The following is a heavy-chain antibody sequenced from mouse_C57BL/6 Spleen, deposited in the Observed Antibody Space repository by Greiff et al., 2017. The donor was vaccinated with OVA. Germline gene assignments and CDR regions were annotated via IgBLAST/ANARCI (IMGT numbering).Heavy chain of an antibody. CDR2: IDPSDSYT. J-gene: IGHJ3*01. V-gene: IGHV1-59*01. CDR3: ASRRDSAWFAY. CDR1: GYTFTSYW. Sequence: QVQLKQPGAELVRPGTSVKLSCKASGYTFTSYWMHWVKQRPGQGLEWIGVIDPSDSYTNYNQKFKGKATLTVDTSSSTAYMQRSSLTSEDSAVYYCASRRDSAWFAYWGQGTLVTVSA.